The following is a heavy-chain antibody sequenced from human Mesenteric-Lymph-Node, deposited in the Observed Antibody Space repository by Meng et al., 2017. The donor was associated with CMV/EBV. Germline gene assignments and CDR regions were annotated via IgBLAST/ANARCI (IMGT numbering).Heavy chain of an antibody. Sequence: GESLKTPRAGSGFTFRSYSMNWVRQAPGEGLEWVSFISSSNNYIYYADSVKGRFTISRDKPKNALYLQMNSLRAEDPAVYYCAKWATMIGGGFDFWGQGTLVTVSS. CDR1: GFTFRSYS. J-gene: IGHJ4*02. CDR3: AKWATMIGGGFDF. D-gene: IGHD3-22*01. CDR2: ISSSNNYI. V-gene: IGHV3-21*01.